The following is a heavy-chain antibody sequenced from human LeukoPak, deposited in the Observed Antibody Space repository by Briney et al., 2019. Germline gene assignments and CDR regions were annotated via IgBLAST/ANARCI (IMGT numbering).Heavy chain of an antibody. D-gene: IGHD3-22*01. CDR3: ARNNYYDSSGYFDY. V-gene: IGHV3-20*04. CDR1: GFTFDDYG. CDR2: INWNGGST. J-gene: IGHJ4*02. Sequence: PGGSLRLSCAASGFTFDDYGMSWVRQAPGKGLEWVSGINWNGGSTGYADSVKGRFTISRDNAKNSLYLQMNSLRAEDTALYYCARNNYYDSSGYFDYWGQGTLVTVSS.